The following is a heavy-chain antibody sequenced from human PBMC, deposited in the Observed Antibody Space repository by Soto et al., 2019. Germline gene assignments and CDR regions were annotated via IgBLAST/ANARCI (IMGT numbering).Heavy chain of an antibody. CDR2: ISSSSSTI. D-gene: IGHD3-22*01. J-gene: IGHJ4*02. CDR1: GFTFSSYS. CDR3: ARDQHDYYDSSGSDPLPGG. V-gene: IGHV3-48*02. Sequence: PGGSLRLSCAASGFTFSSYSMNWVRQAPGKGLEWVSYISSSSSTIYYADSVKGRFTISRDNAKNSLYLQMNSLRDEDTAVYYCARDQHDYYDSSGSDPLPGGWGQGTLVTVSS.